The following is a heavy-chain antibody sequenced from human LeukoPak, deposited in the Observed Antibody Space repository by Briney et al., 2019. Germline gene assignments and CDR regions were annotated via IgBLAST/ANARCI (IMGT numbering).Heavy chain of an antibody. V-gene: IGHV4-30-2*01. CDR3: ARYILGVVRWFDP. Sequence: SQTLSLTCAVSGGSISSGDYSWSWIRQPPGKGLEWIGYIYHSGSTYYNPPLKSRVTISEDRSKNQLSLKLSSVTAADTAVYYCARYILGVVRWFDPWGQGTLVTVSS. CDR1: GGSISSGDYS. J-gene: IGHJ5*02. D-gene: IGHD3-10*01. CDR2: IYHSGST.